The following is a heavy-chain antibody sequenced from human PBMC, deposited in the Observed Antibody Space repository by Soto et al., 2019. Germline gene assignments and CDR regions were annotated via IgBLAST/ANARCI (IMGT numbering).Heavy chain of an antibody. Sequence: GASVKVSCKARGYVFTSYGISWVRQAPGQGLEWMGWISAYNGNTNYAQKLQGRVTMTTDTSTSTAYMELRSLRSDDTAVYYCARDPGNTVTTETDYWGQGTLVTVSS. CDR1: GYVFTSYG. CDR3: ARDPGNTVTTETDY. D-gene: IGHD4-17*01. V-gene: IGHV1-18*01. J-gene: IGHJ4*02. CDR2: ISAYNGNT.